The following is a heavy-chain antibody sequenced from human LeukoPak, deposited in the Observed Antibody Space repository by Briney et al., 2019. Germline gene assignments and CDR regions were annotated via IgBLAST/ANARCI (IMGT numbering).Heavy chain of an antibody. V-gene: IGHV1-69-2*01. J-gene: IGHJ3*02. CDR3: ARSSVSYYYGSGSYYNGAFDI. Sequence: ATVKISCKASGYTFTDYYMHWVQQAPGKGLEWMGRVDPEDGETIYAEKFQGRVTITADTSTDTAYMELSSLRSEDTAVYYCARSSVSYYYGSGSYYNGAFDIWGQGTMVTVSS. CDR1: GYTFTDYY. CDR2: VDPEDGET. D-gene: IGHD3-10*01.